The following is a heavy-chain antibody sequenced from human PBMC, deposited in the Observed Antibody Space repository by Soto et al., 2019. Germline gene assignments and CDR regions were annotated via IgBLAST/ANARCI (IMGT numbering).Heavy chain of an antibody. D-gene: IGHD5-18*01. V-gene: IGHV3-74*01. J-gene: IGHJ4*02. Sequence: GGSLRLSCAPSGFICTIYWMHWVRQVPGKGLVWVSRINSDQSITNYADSVKGRFTISRDNAKNTLYLQMSSLRAEDTAVYYCAKGGYTFAYEWGQGA. CDR1: GFICTIYW. CDR3: AKGGYTFAYE. CDR2: INSDQSIT.